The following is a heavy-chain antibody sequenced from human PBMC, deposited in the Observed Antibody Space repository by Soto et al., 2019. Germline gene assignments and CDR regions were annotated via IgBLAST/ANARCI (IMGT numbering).Heavy chain of an antibody. D-gene: IGHD3-10*01. CDR1: GFKFGDHY. J-gene: IGHJ4*02. V-gene: IGHV3-11*01. Sequence: GGSLRLSCAASGFKFGDHYMTWIRQAPGKGLEWVSKISGDGTTQYYADSVKGRFTVSRDNTKNSLHLQMNRLRAEDTALYYCAGDPFYYASGFWGQGTLVTFSS. CDR2: ISGDGTTQ. CDR3: AGDPFYYASGF.